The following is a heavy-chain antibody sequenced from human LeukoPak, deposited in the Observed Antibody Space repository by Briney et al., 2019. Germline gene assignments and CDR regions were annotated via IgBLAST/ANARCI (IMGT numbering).Heavy chain of an antibody. Sequence: GGSLRLSCAASGFTFSSYWMSWVRQAPGKGLEWVANIKQDGSEKYYVDSVKGRFTISRDNAKNSLYLQMNSLRAEDTAAYYCARDASGYSSGWYPPLGDWGQGTLVTVSS. J-gene: IGHJ4*02. D-gene: IGHD6-19*01. CDR1: GFTFSSYW. CDR3: ARDASGYSSGWYPPLGD. V-gene: IGHV3-7*01. CDR2: IKQDGSEK.